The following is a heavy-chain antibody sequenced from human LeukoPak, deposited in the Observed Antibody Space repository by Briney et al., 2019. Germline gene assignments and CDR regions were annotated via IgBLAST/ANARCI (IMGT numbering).Heavy chain of an antibody. Sequence: ASVKVSCKASGYTFTSYYMHWVRQAPGQGLEWMGWISGYNDNTNYAQDLQDRVTMTTDTSTSTAYMELRSLRSDDTAVYYCARETSGNYYLGYWGQGTLVTVSS. CDR3: ARETSGNYYLGY. CDR1: GYTFTSYY. CDR2: ISGYNDNT. J-gene: IGHJ4*02. D-gene: IGHD1-26*01. V-gene: IGHV1-18*04.